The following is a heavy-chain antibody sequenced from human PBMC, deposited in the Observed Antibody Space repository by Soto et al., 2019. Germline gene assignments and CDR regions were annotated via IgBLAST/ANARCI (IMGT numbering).Heavy chain of an antibody. CDR1: GYTFTSYD. CDR3: ARDLEYYDFWSGYKSYYMDV. J-gene: IGHJ6*03. V-gene: IGHV1-8*01. Sequence: ASVKVSCKASGYTFTSYDINWVRQATGQGLEWMGWMNPNSGNTGYAQKFQGRVTMTRNTSISTAYMELSSLRSEDTAVYYCARDLEYYDFWSGYKSYYMDVWGKGTTVTVSS. CDR2: MNPNSGNT. D-gene: IGHD3-3*01.